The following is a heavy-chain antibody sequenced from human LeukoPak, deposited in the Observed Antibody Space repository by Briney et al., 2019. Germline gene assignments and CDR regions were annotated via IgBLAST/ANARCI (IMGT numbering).Heavy chain of an antibody. CDR3: AKNRIDSSGYREYFQH. CDR2: ISGTGDSI. Sequence: GGSLRLSCAASGFTFSSYGMNWVRQTPGKALEWVSAISGTGDSIYYADSVKGRFTISRDNSKNTLYLQMNSLRAEDTAVYYCAKNRIDSSGYREYFQHWGQGTLVTVSS. J-gene: IGHJ1*01. V-gene: IGHV3-23*01. D-gene: IGHD3-22*01. CDR1: GFTFSSYG.